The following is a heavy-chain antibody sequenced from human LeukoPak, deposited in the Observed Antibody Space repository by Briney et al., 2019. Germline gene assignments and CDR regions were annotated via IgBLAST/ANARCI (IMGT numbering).Heavy chain of an antibody. CDR2: INTNTGNP. CDR1: GYTFTSYA. D-gene: IGHD6-13*01. Sequence: GASVKVSCKASGYTFTSYAMNWVRQAPGRGLEWMGWINTNTGNPTYAQGFTGRFVFSLDTSVSTAYLQISSLKAEDTAVYYCARTPGRAGTSHHFDYWGQGTLVTVSS. V-gene: IGHV7-4-1*02. J-gene: IGHJ4*02. CDR3: ARTPGRAGTSHHFDY.